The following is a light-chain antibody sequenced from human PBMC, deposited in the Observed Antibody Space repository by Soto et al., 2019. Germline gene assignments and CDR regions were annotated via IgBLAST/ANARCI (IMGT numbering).Light chain of an antibody. CDR3: AAWDDSLSGVV. CDR1: SSNIGRNT. J-gene: IGLJ2*01. Sequence: QSVLTQPPSASGTPGQRVTISCSGSSSNIGRNTVNWYQQLPGTAPKLLIYRNDQRPSGVPDRFSGSMSGTAASLAIGGLRSEDEADYYCAAWDDSLSGVVFGGGTKLTVL. CDR2: RND. V-gene: IGLV1-47*01.